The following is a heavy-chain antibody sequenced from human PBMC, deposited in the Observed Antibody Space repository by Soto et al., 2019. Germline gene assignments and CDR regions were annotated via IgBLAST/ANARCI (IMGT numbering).Heavy chain of an antibody. CDR3: ARGSYYVIDY. CDR1: GFTFSNYG. J-gene: IGHJ4*02. V-gene: IGHV3-30*03. Sequence: LRLSCAASGFTFSNYGMHWVRQAPGKGLEWVAVMSYDGSNKYYADSVKGRFTISRDNSKNTLYLQMNILRAEDTAVYYCARGSYYVIDYWGQGTLVTVSS. CDR2: MSYDGSNK. D-gene: IGHD1-26*01.